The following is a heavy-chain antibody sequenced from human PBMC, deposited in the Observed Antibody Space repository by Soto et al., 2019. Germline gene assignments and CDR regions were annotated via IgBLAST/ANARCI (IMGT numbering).Heavy chain of an antibody. V-gene: IGHV3-49*03. D-gene: IGHD2-2*01. CDR2: ITSKRYGGTT. Sequence: EVQLVESGGGLVQPGRSLRLSCSASGFTFGDYALSWFRQAPGKGLEWVGFITSKRYGGTTESAASVKGRFSISRDDSXXXXXXXMXXXXXXDTAVYYCTRIPPNGYCSSSSCSAFDIWGQGTMVTVSS. J-gene: IGHJ3*02. CDR3: TRIPPNGYCSSSSCSAFDI. CDR1: GFTFGDYA.